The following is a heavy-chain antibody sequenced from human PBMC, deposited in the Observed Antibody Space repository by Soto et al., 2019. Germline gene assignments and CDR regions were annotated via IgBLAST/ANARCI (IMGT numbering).Heavy chain of an antibody. Sequence: EVQLLESGGGLVQPGGSLRLSCAASGFTFGSYAMSWVRQAPGKGLEWVSLISGTGDSSEYAYSVKGRFTISRDYSKTTVFLQMNSLRAEDTAVYFCAKDNGNYGSGSFSHWGQGTLVTVSS. D-gene: IGHD3-10*01. CDR1: GFTFGSYA. CDR2: ISGTGDSS. J-gene: IGHJ4*02. V-gene: IGHV3-23*01. CDR3: AKDNGNYGSGSFSH.